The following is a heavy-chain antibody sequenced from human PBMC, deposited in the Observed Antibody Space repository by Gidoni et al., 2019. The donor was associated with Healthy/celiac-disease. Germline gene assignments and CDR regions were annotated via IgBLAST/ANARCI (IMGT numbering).Heavy chain of an antibody. CDR3: AKVLNSGSYSEKGYFQH. D-gene: IGHD1-26*01. CDR1: GFTLSSYA. J-gene: IGHJ1*01. V-gene: IGHV3-23*01. Sequence: EVQLLESGGGWVQPGGSLRLSCAASGFTLSSYAMSWVRQAPGKGLEWVSAISGSGGSTYYADSVKGRFTISRDNSKNTLYLQMNSLRAEDTAVYYCAKVLNSGSYSEKGYFQHWGQGTLVTVSS. CDR2: ISGSGGST.